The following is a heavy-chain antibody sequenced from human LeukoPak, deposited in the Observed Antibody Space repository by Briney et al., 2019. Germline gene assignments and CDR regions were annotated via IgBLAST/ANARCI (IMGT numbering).Heavy chain of an antibody. D-gene: IGHD2-8*02. CDR3: AKTYSPTWWGFYFDY. J-gene: IGHJ4*02. Sequence: GGSLRLSCAASGFIFSSYAMTWVRQAPGKGLEWVSIISGSGSNTYYADSVKGRFTISRDNSKNMLYLQMNGLRAEDTALYYCAKTYSPTWWGFYFDYWGQGDLVTVSS. V-gene: IGHV3-23*01. CDR1: GFIFSSYA. CDR2: ISGSGSNT.